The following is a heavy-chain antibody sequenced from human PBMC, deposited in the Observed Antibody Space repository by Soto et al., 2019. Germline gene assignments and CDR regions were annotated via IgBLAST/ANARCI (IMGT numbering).Heavy chain of an antibody. Sequence: QLQLVQSGAEAKKPGASVKVSCKASGYTFPTSTISWVRQAPGQGLEWMGWSKAYSGNTNYAQKLQGRATMTTDTSTNTAYMELRSLTTDDTAIYYCAIADYGDDDYWGQGTLVTVSS. CDR3: AIADYGDDDY. D-gene: IGHD4-17*01. CDR1: GYTFPTST. V-gene: IGHV1-18*01. CDR2: SKAYSGNT. J-gene: IGHJ4*02.